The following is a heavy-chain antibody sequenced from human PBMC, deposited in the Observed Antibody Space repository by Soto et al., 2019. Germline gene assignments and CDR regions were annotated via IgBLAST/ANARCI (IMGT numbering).Heavy chain of an antibody. CDR2: IIPIFGTA. CDR3: AREGSSGYSTEYFQH. Sequence: ASVKVSCKASGGTFSSYAINWVRQAPGQGLEWMGGIIPIFGTANYAQKFQGRVTITADKSTSTAYMELSSLRSEDTAVYYCAREGSSGYSTEYFQHWGQGTLVTVSS. D-gene: IGHD3-22*01. J-gene: IGHJ1*01. V-gene: IGHV1-69*06. CDR1: GGTFSSYA.